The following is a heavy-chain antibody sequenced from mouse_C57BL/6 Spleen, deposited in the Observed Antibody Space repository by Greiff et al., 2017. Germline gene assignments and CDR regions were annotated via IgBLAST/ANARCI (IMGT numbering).Heavy chain of an antibody. CDR1: GFTFSSYA. Sequence: EVKVVESGEGLVKPGGSLKLSCAASGFTFSSYAMSWVRQTPEKRLEWVAYISSGGDYIYYADTVKGRFTISRDNARNTLYLQMSSLKSEDTAMYYCTRDLGPYYYAMDYWGQGTSVTVSS. CDR3: TRDLGPYYYAMDY. CDR2: ISSGGDYI. D-gene: IGHD4-1*01. V-gene: IGHV5-9-1*02. J-gene: IGHJ4*01.